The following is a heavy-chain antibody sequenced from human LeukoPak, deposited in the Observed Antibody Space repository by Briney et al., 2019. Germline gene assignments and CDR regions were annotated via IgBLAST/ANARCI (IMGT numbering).Heavy chain of an antibody. V-gene: IGHV1-8*02. CDR1: GYTFTSYG. J-gene: IGHJ3*02. Sequence: GASVKVSCKASGYTFTSYGISWVRQAPGQGLEWMGWMSPNSGNTGYAQKFQGRVTMTRNTSISTAYMELSSLRSEDTAVYYCARGSVAMDAFDIWGQGTMVTVS. D-gene: IGHD5-12*01. CDR3: ARGSVAMDAFDI. CDR2: MSPNSGNT.